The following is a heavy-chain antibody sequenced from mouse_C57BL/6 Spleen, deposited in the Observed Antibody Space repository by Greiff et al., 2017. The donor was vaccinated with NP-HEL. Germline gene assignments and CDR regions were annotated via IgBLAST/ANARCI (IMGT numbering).Heavy chain of an antibody. Sequence: DVMLVESGGGLVKPGGSLKLSCAASGFTFSDYGMHWVRQAPEKGLEWVAYISSGSSTIYYADTVKGRFTISRDNAKNTLFLQMTSLRSEDTAMYYCARAGVHAMDYWGQGTSVTVSS. CDR1: GFTFSDYG. J-gene: IGHJ4*01. CDR2: ISSGSSTI. CDR3: ARAGVHAMDY. V-gene: IGHV5-17*01. D-gene: IGHD2-14*01.